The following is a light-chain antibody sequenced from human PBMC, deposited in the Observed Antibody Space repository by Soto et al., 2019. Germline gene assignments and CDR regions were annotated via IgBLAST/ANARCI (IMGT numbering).Light chain of an antibody. Sequence: SYELTQPPSASVAPGETASITCGGKNIGTKGVHWYQQKPGQAPMLVLYDDTERPSGIPERFSGSNPGTAATLTISRVEVVDEADYYCQLWDNTDDQVFGGGTKLTVL. J-gene: IGLJ2*01. CDR1: NIGTKG. V-gene: IGLV3-21*02. CDR3: QLWDNTDDQV. CDR2: DDT.